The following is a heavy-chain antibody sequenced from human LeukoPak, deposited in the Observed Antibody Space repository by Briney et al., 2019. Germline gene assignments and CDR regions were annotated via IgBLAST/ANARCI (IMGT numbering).Heavy chain of an antibody. J-gene: IGHJ4*02. Sequence: PGGSLRLSCAASGFTFSSYGMHWVRQAPGKGLEWVSVISGSGGSTYYADSVKGRFTISRDNSKNTLYLQMNSLRAEDTAVYYCAKGTTTLVVTKIDYWGQGTLVTVSS. CDR2: ISGSGGST. V-gene: IGHV3-23*01. CDR1: GFTFSSYG. CDR3: AKGTTTLVVTKIDY. D-gene: IGHD4-23*01.